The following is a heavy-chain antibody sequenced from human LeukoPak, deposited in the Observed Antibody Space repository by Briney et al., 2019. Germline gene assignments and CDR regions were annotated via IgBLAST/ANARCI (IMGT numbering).Heavy chain of an antibody. D-gene: IGHD1-1*01. V-gene: IGHV3-23*01. Sequence: HPGGSLRLSCAGSGFPFSIYGMNWVRQAPGKGLEWVSGISPGGGPTYYADSVKGRFTISRDDSKNTLYLQMNNLTAEDTAIYYCAKATGTLGNWGQGTLVTVSS. CDR3: AKATGTLGN. J-gene: IGHJ4*02. CDR2: ISPGGGPT. CDR1: GFPFSIYG.